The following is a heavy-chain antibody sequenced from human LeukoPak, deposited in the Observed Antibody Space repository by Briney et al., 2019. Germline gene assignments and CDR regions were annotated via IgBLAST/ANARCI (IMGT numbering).Heavy chain of an antibody. D-gene: IGHD6-13*01. J-gene: IGHJ4*02. CDR1: GFTFSSYSMN. CDR3: ARHLEYISSWKGYYFDY. CDR2: IYYSGST. V-gene: IGHV4-39*01. Sequence: PGGSLRLSCAASGFTFSSYSMNWVRQSPGKGLEWIGTIYYSGSTYYSPSLKSRVTISVDTSKNQFSLKLSSVTAADTAVYYCARHLEYISSWKGYYFDYWGQGTLVTVSS.